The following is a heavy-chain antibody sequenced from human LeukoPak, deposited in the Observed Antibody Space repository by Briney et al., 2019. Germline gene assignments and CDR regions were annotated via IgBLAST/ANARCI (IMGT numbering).Heavy chain of an antibody. D-gene: IGHD2-21*02. V-gene: IGHV3-30*02. Sequence: GGSLRLSCAASGFTFSSYGMHWVRQAPGKGLEWVAFIRYDGSNKYYADSVKGRFTISRDNSKNTLYLQMNSLRAEDTAVYYCAKDIGVVTTTNAFDIWGQGTMVTVSS. CDR3: AKDIGVVTTTNAFDI. CDR1: GFTFSSYG. CDR2: IRYDGSNK. J-gene: IGHJ3*02.